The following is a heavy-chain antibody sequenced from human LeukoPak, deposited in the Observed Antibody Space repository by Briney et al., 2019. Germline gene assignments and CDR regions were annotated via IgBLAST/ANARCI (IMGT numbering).Heavy chain of an antibody. CDR1: GGSITVYY. Sequence: SETLSLTCSVSGGSITVYYWNWIRQSPGKGLEWIGSISYSGSTNYNPSLKSRVTISIDTSKNRFSLKVSSVIAANTAMYYCARGGSRSYTSSTLDYWGQGTLVTVSS. CDR2: ISYSGST. V-gene: IGHV4-59*12. CDR3: ARGGSRSYTSSTLDY. D-gene: IGHD6-6*01. J-gene: IGHJ4*02.